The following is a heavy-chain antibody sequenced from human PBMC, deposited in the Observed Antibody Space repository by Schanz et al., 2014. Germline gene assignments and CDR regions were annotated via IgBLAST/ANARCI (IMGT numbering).Heavy chain of an antibody. Sequence: EVQLVESGGGVVHPGGSLRLSCAASGFTLSSYWMHWVRQAPGKGLVWVSLIQSDGSITTSAATVKGRMAISRDNAKNTLYLQMNSLGAEDTAVYYCARATYYHVSGSYYENFDSWGQGTRVTVSS. CDR2: IQSDGSIT. J-gene: IGHJ4*02. V-gene: IGHV3-74*01. CDR3: ARATYYHVSGSYYENFDS. D-gene: IGHD3-10*01. CDR1: GFTLSSYW.